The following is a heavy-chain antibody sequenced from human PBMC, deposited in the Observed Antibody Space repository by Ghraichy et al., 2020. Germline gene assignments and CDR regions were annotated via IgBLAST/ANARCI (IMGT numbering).Heavy chain of an antibody. V-gene: IGHV4-39*01. CDR1: GGSISSSSYY. CDR2: IYYSGST. Sequence: SETLSLTCTVSGGSISSSSYYWGWIRQPPGKGLEWIGSIYYSGSTYYNPSLKRRVTISVDTSKNQFSLKLSSVTAADTAVYYCARVTVTTITFLAFDYWGQGTLVTVSS. D-gene: IGHD4-17*01. CDR3: ARVTVTTITFLAFDY. J-gene: IGHJ4*02.